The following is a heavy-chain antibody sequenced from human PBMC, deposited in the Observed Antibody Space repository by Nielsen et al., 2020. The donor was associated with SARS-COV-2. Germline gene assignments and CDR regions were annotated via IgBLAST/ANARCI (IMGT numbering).Heavy chain of an antibody. Sequence: GESLKISCAASGFTFSSYWMSWVRQAPGKGLEWVANIKQDGSEKYYVDSVKGRFTISRDNSKNTLYLQMNSLRVDDTAVYYCAKCDYYDFWGGSDYWGQGTLVTVSS. J-gene: IGHJ4*02. D-gene: IGHD3-3*01. V-gene: IGHV3-7*03. CDR1: GFTFSSYW. CDR2: IKQDGSEK. CDR3: AKCDYYDFWGGSDY.